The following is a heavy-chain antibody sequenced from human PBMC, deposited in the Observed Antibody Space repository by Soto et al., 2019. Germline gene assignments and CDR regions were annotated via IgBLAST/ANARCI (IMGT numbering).Heavy chain of an antibody. D-gene: IGHD2-2*01. Sequence: GASVKVSCKASGYTFTSYDINWVRQATGQGLEWMGWMNPNSGNTGYAQKFQGRVTMTRNTSISTAYMELSSLRSEDTAVYYCASGYCSSTICYVRQTNDAFDIWGQGPMVTVSS. J-gene: IGHJ3*02. CDR2: MNPNSGNT. CDR3: ASGYCSSTICYVRQTNDAFDI. V-gene: IGHV1-8*01. CDR1: GYTFTSYD.